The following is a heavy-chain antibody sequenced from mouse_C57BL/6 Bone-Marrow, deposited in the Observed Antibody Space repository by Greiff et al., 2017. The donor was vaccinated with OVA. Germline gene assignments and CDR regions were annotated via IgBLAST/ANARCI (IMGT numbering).Heavy chain of an antibody. D-gene: IGHD1-1*01. J-gene: IGHJ3*01. CDR2: INPNNGGT. Sequence: EVQLQQSGPELVKPGASVKISCKASGYTFTDYYMNWVKQSHGKSLEWIGDINPNNGGTSYNQKFKGKATLTVDKSSSTAYMELRSLPSEDSAVYYCAGGKNYGSSYGVAYWGQGTLVTVSA. V-gene: IGHV1-26*01. CDR3: AGGKNYGSSYGVAY. CDR1: GYTFTDYY.